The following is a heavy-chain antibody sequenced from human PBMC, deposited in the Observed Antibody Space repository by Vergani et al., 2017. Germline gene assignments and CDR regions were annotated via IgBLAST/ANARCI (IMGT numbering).Heavy chain of an antibody. V-gene: IGHV1-8*01. Sequence: QVQLAQSGAEVKKPGASVKVSCKAAGYTFTSYDINWVRQATGQGLEWMGWMNPNSGNTGYAQKFQGRVTMTRKTSISTGYMELSSLRSDDTAVYYCVTGRGIYWGQGTLVTVSS. D-gene: IGHD6-13*01. CDR1: GYTFTSYD. CDR2: MNPNSGNT. J-gene: IGHJ4*02. CDR3: VTGRGIY.